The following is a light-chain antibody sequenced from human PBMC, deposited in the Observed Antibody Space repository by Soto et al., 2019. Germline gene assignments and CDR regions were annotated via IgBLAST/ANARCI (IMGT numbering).Light chain of an antibody. CDR3: SSYAGSNFWV. J-gene: IGLJ3*02. CDR1: GSDVGGYNY. CDR2: EVS. Sequence: QSVLTQPPSASGSPGQSVTISCTGTGSDVGGYNYVSWYQQHPGKGPKLIIYEVSQRPSGVPDRFSGSKSGNTASLTVSGLQAEDEADYYCSSYAGSNFWVFGGGTKLTVL. V-gene: IGLV2-8*01.